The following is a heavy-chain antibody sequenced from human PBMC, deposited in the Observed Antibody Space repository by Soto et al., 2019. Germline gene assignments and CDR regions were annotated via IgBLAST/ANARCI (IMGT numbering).Heavy chain of an antibody. CDR1: GGSISSYY. Sequence: SETLSLTCTVSGGSISSYYWSWIRQPPGKGLEWIGYIYYSGSTNYNPSLKSRVTISVDTSKNQFSLKLSSVTAADTAVYYCARRYNWNYAGYMDVWGKGTTVTVS. CDR3: ARRYNWNYAGYMDV. V-gene: IGHV4-59*08. J-gene: IGHJ6*03. D-gene: IGHD1-7*01. CDR2: IYYSGST.